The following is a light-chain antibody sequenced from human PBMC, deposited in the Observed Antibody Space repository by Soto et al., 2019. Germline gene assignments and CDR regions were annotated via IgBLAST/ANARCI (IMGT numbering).Light chain of an antibody. CDR2: AAS. CDR3: QPYQSGHPIT. J-gene: IGKJ5*01. V-gene: IGKV3-20*01. Sequence: EIVLTHSKNTLSLSPGERATLSCSASQSVRNSYLAWYQQNPGQAPRLLIHAASSRATGIPDRFTGSGSEPSFTLTISRLEPEDFALYYCQPYQSGHPITSGQGTPLEIK. CDR1: QSVRNSY.